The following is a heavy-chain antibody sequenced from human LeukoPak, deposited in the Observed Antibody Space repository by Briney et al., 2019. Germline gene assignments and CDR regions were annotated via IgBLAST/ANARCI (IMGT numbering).Heavy chain of an antibody. J-gene: IGHJ4*02. D-gene: IGHD3-10*01. CDR2: IYTSGST. CDR1: GGSISSGSYY. CDR3: ARMLPDYYGSGSYEN. Sequence: PSETLSLTCTVSGGSISSGSYYWSWIRQPAGKGLEWIGRIYTSGSTNYNPSLKSRVTISVDTSKNQFSLKLSSVTAADTAVYYCARMLPDYYGSGSYENWGQGTLVTVSS. V-gene: IGHV4-61*02.